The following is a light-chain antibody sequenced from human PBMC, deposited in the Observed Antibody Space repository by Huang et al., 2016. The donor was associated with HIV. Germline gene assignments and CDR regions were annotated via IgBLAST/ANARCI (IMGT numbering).Light chain of an antibody. CDR1: QDISSG. CDR2: AGS. J-gene: IGKJ1*01. CDR3: QQTHSFPWT. Sequence: DIHMTQSPSSVSASIGDRVTITCRASQDISSGLAWYQQKPGKAHNLLIYAGSTLQSGVPSRFSSTGSRTDFTLTIYSLQPEDASTYYCQQTHSFPWTFGQGTKV. V-gene: IGKV1-12*01.